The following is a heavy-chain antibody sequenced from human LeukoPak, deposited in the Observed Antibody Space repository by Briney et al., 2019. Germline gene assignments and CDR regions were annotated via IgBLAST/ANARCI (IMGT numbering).Heavy chain of an antibody. D-gene: IGHD4-23*01. CDR3: ARDYIYGGNSRGDY. J-gene: IGHJ4*02. Sequence: SETLSLTCTVSGGSISSGGYYWSWIRQPAGKGLEWIGRIYTSGSTNYNPSLKSRVTISVDTSKNQFSLKLSSVTAADTAVYYCARDYIYGGNSRGDYWGQGTLVTVSS. CDR1: GGSISSGGYY. V-gene: IGHV4-61*02. CDR2: IYTSGST.